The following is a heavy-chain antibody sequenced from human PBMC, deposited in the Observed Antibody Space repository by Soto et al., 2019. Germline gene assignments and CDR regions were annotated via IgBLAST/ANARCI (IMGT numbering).Heavy chain of an antibody. CDR1: GGTFSSYT. V-gene: IGHV1-69*04. D-gene: IGHD6-19*01. CDR3: ARDTPLIAVAGISAFDY. J-gene: IGHJ4*02. CDR2: IIPILGIA. Sequence: SVKVSCKASGGTFSSYTISWVRQAPGQGLEWMGRIIPILGIANYAQKFQGRVTITADKSTSTAYMELSSLRSEDTAVYYCARDTPLIAVAGISAFDYWGQGTLVTVSS.